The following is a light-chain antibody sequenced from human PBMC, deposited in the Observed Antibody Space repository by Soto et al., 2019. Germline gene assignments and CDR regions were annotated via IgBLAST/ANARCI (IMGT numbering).Light chain of an antibody. CDR2: DTS. J-gene: IGKJ3*01. CDR1: QSVNKQ. Sequence: EIVLTQSPATLSVSPGERATLSCRASQSVNKQLAWYQHRPGQAPRLLIYDTSYRAAGIPARVSGSGSGTDFTLTIRSRGPEELVVYYCQQRGTFGPGTKVEIK. V-gene: IGKV3-11*01. CDR3: QQRGT.